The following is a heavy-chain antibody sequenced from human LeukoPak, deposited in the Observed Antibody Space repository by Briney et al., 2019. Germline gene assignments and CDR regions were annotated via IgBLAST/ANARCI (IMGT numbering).Heavy chain of an antibody. D-gene: IGHD6-6*01. Sequence: PSETLSLTCAVYGGSFSGYYWSWIRQPPGKGLEWVSIIYSGGRTYYADSVKGRFTISRDNSKNTLYLQMNSLRAEDTAVYYCARHPPEYSSPHGMDVWGQGTTVTVSS. CDR2: IYSGGRT. CDR3: ARHPPEYSSPHGMDV. CDR1: GGSFSGYY. J-gene: IGHJ6*02. V-gene: IGHV3-66*04.